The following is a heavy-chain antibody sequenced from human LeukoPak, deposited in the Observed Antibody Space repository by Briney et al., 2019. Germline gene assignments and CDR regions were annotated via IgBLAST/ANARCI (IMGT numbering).Heavy chain of an antibody. J-gene: IGHJ2*01. CDR2: IAPNSGGT. CDR3: ARSRGTTMVRGIITSSFDI. Sequence: ASVKVSCKASGSTFTAHYIHWVRQAPGQGLEWMGWIAPNSGGTTYGRKFQGSVAMTGETSFNTAFMELSGLTSDDTASYCCARSRGTTMVRGIITSSFDIWGRGSLVTVSS. V-gene: IGHV1-2*02. CDR1: GSTFTAHY. D-gene: IGHD3-10*01.